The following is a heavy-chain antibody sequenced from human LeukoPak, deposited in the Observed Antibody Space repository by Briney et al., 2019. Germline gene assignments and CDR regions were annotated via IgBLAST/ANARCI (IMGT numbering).Heavy chain of an antibody. J-gene: IGHJ4*02. D-gene: IGHD3-10*01. V-gene: IGHV4-4*08. CDR3: ARDLYGSGNFLPESP. Sequence: SETLSLTCNVSGGSISGFYCNWVRQTPGKGLEWIGYISNSGDTNCNPSLKGRVTLSVDTSKSQFSLKLNFVTAADTAVYYCARDLYGSGNFLPESPWGQGILVTVSS. CDR1: GGSISGFY. CDR2: ISNSGDT.